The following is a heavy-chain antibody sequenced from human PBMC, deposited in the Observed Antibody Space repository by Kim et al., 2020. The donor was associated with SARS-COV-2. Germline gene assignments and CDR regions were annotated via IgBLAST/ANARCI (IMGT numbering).Heavy chain of an antibody. CDR3: ARDRRGWGWYGYYGMDV. CDR2: ISYDGSNK. V-gene: IGHV3-30*04. D-gene: IGHD6-19*01. Sequence: GGSLRLSCAASGFTFSSYAMHWVRQAPGKGLEWVAVISYDGSNKYYADSVKGRFTISRDNSKNTLYLQMNSLRAEDTAVYYCARDRRGWGWYGYYGMDVWGQGTTVTVSS. CDR1: GFTFSSYA. J-gene: IGHJ6*02.